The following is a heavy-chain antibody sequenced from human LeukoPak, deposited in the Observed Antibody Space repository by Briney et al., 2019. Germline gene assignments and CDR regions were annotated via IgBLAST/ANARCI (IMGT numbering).Heavy chain of an antibody. V-gene: IGHV3-23*01. CDR2: FSNDGGGT. J-gene: IGHJ4*02. CDR3: AKGSSGYFFDL. D-gene: IGHD3-22*01. CDR1: GFLFNNYG. Sequence: PGGPLRLSCAASGFLFNNYGLVWVRQAPGEGLERDSAFSNDGGGTIYADFVKGRFSVSRDNSKITLFLQMNSLRAEDTALYYCAKGSSGYFFDLWGQGTLVTVSS.